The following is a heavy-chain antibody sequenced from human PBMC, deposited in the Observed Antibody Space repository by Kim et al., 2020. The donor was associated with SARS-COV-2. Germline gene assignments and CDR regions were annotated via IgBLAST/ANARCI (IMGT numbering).Heavy chain of an antibody. CDR1: GDSVSSNSAA. D-gene: IGHD3-9*01. CDR3: AREGYDILTGYYYYFDY. CDR2: TYYRSKWYN. V-gene: IGHV6-1*01. Sequence: SQTLSLTCAISGDSVSSNSAAWNWIRQSPSRGLEWLGRTYYRSKWYNDYAVSVKSRITINPDTSKNQFSLQLNSVTPEDTAVYYCAREGYDILTGYYYYFDYWGQGTLVTVSS. J-gene: IGHJ4*02.